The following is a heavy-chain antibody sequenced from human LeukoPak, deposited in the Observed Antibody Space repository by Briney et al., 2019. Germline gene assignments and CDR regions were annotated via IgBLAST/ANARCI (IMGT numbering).Heavy chain of an antibody. CDR3: ARTESYSSSWAERGKFDY. Sequence: KPSETLSLTCAVYGGSFSGYYWSWIRQPPGKGLEWIGEINHSGSTNYNPSLKSRVTISVDTSKNQFSLKLSSVTAADTAVYYCARTESYSSSWAERGKFDYWGQGTLVTVSS. J-gene: IGHJ4*02. D-gene: IGHD6-13*01. V-gene: IGHV4-34*01. CDR2: INHSGST. CDR1: GGSFSGYY.